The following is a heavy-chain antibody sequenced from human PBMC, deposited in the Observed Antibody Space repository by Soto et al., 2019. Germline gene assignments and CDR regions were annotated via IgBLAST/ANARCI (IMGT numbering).Heavy chain of an antibody. J-gene: IGHJ4*02. Sequence: PSETLSLTCSVSGGSVSDKTYYWSWIRQPPGKRLEWIGYVYYSGTTNYNPSLKSRVTISVDLSKNRFSLRLSSVTTADTALYYCAKKVNSGSGSQFFDYWGQGTLVTVSP. CDR2: VYYSGTT. D-gene: IGHD3-10*01. CDR3: AKKVNSGSGSQFFDY. V-gene: IGHV4-61*01. CDR1: GGSVSDKTYY.